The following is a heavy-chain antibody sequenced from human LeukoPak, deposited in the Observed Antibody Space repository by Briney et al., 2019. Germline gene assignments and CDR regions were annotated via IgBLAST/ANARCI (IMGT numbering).Heavy chain of an antibody. D-gene: IGHD3-9*01. CDR1: GGSFSGYY. Sequence: SETLSLTCAVYGGSFSGYYWSWIRQPPGKGLEWIGEINHSGSTNYNPSLKSRVTISVDTSKNQFSLKLSSVTAADTAVYYCARGDGILTGYSYWGQGTLVTVSS. J-gene: IGHJ4*02. V-gene: IGHV4-34*01. CDR2: INHSGST. CDR3: ARGDGILTGYSY.